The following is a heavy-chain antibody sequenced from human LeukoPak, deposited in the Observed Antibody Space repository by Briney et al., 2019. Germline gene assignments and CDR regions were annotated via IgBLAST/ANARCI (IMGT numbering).Heavy chain of an antibody. CDR3: ARDPGRYSYAYYFDN. V-gene: IGHV4-59*01. CDR1: VDSITRTY. CDR2: IYYTGST. D-gene: IGHD5-18*01. Sequence: PSETLSLTCTVSVDSITRTYWSWIRHPPGKRLEWIGHIYYTGSTNYNPSLKSRVTISVDTSKNQFSLKLNSVTAADTAIYYCARDPGRYSYAYYFDNWGRGTLVTVSS. J-gene: IGHJ4*02.